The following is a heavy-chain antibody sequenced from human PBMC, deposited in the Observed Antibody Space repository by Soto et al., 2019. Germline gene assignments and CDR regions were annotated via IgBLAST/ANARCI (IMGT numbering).Heavy chain of an antibody. CDR1: GGTFSSYA. CDR3: ARINCSSTSCYSGYYYGMDV. D-gene: IGHD2-2*01. J-gene: IGHJ6*02. CDR2: IIPIFGTA. Sequence: ASVKVSCKASGGTFSSYAISWVRQAPGQGLEWMGGIIPIFGTANYAQKFQGRVTITADESTSTAYMELSSLRSEDTAVYYCARINCSSTSCYSGYYYGMDVWGQGTTVTVSS. V-gene: IGHV1-69*13.